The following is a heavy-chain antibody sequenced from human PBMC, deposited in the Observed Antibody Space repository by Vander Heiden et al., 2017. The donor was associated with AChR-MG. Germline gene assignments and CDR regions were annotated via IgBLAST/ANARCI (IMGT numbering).Heavy chain of an antibody. CDR1: GGSISSSSYY. CDR2: IYYSGST. V-gene: IGHV4-39*01. CDR3: ARQADIVVVVAAANFDY. D-gene: IGHD2-15*01. J-gene: IGHJ4*02. Sequence: HLQLQESRPGLVKPSATLSLTCTVPGGSISSSSYYWGWIRQPPGKGLEWIGSIYYSGSTYYNPSLKSRVTISVDTSKNQFSLKLSSVTAADTAVYYCARQADIVVVVAAANFDYWGQGTLVTVSS.